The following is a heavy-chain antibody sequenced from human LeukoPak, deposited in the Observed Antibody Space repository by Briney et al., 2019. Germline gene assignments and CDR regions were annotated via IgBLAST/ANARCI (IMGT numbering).Heavy chain of an antibody. Sequence: GGSLRLSCAPSEFTFDNYTLNWVRQVPGKGLEWVSSINNSSRYISYADSVNGRFTISRDNAKNSLYLQMNSLRAEDTAVYYCARDLGIVYYYGMDVWGQGTTVIVSS. CDR3: ARDLGIVYYYGMDV. J-gene: IGHJ6*02. D-gene: IGHD7-27*01. V-gene: IGHV3-21*01. CDR2: INNSSRYI. CDR1: EFTFDNYT.